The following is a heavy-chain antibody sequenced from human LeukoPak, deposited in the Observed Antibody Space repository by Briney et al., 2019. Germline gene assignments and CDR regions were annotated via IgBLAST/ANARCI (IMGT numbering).Heavy chain of an antibody. D-gene: IGHD2-2*01. CDR3: ASGYCSSTSCLVFDY. J-gene: IGHJ4*02. CDR2: IYYSGST. CDR1: GGSISSSSYY. V-gene: IGHV4-39*01. Sequence: SETLSLTCTVSGGSISSSSYYWGWIRQPPGKGLEWIGSIYYSGSTYYNPSLKSRVTISVDTSKNQFSLKLSSVTAADTAVYYCASGYCSSTSCLVFDYWGQGTPVTVSS.